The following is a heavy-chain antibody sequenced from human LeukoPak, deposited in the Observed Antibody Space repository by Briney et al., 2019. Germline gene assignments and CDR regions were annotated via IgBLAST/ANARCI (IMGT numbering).Heavy chain of an antibody. V-gene: IGHV4-61*02. J-gene: IGHJ4*02. D-gene: IGHD3-22*01. CDR1: GGSISSGSYY. Sequence: PSQTLSLTCTVSGGSISSGSYYWSWIRQPAGKGLEWIGRIYTSGSTNYNPSLKSRVTISVDTSKNQFSLKLSSVTAADTAVYYCARDSQYYYDSSGYSYYWGQGTLVTVSS. CDR3: ARDSQYYYDSSGYSYY. CDR2: IYTSGST.